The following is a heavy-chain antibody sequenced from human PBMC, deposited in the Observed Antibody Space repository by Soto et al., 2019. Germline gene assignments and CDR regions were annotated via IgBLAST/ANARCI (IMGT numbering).Heavy chain of an antibody. CDR1: GGTFSSYT. D-gene: IGHD2-21*02. V-gene: IGHV1-69*04. Sequence: SVKVSCKASGGTFSSYTISWVRQAPGQGLEWMGRIIPILGIANYAQKFQGRVTITADKSTSTAYMELSSLRSEDTAVYYCARDFRYCAGDCYYPDGMDVWGQGTTVTVSS. J-gene: IGHJ6*02. CDR3: ARDFRYCAGDCYYPDGMDV. CDR2: IIPILGIA.